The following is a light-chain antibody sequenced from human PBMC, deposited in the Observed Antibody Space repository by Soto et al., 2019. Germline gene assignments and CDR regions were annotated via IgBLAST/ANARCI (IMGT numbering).Light chain of an antibody. CDR3: QQYGDLPWT. CDR2: GAS. CDR1: QSVSSR. J-gene: IGKJ1*01. Sequence: EIVMTQSPGTLSLSPGERATLSCRASQSVSSRLAWYQQKPGQAPRLLISGASSRATGIPDRFSGSGSGTDFTLTINRLEPEDFAVYYCQQYGDLPWTFGQGTKV. V-gene: IGKV3-20*01.